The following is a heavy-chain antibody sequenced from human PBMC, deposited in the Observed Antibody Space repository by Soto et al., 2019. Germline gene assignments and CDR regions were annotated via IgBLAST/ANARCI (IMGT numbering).Heavy chain of an antibody. J-gene: IGHJ4*02. V-gene: IGHV3-48*01. Sequence: EVQLVESGGGLVQPGGSLRLSCAGYGFTFSSYSMNWVRQAPGKGLEWVSYISGNSRTIYYADSVKGRFTISRDNAKNSLYLQMNSLRAEDTAVYYCAMISGYDTIPDNWGRGTLVTVSS. CDR3: AMISGYDTIPDN. CDR2: ISGNSRTI. D-gene: IGHD5-12*01. CDR1: GFTFSSYS.